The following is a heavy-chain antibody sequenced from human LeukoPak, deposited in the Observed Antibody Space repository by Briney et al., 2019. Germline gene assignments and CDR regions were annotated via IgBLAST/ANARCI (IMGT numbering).Heavy chain of an antibody. D-gene: IGHD4-17*01. V-gene: IGHV3-48*03. Sequence: GGSLRLSCAASGFTFSSYEMNWVRQAPGKGLEWVSYISSSGSTIYYADSVKGRFTISRDNAKNSLYLQMNSLRAEDTAVYYCARGRYGDPHFDYWGQGTLVTVSS. CDR2: ISSSGSTI. CDR1: GFTFSSYE. J-gene: IGHJ4*02. CDR3: ARGRYGDPHFDY.